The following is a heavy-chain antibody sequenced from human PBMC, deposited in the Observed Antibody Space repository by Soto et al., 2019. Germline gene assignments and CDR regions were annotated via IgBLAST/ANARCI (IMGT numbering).Heavy chain of an antibody. D-gene: IGHD6-19*01. J-gene: IGHJ4*02. CDR2: VTSGGTTT. CDR1: GFTFNGYA. V-gene: IGHV3-23*01. CDR3: AKDHLGGAVADSFDY. Sequence: VQLLESGGGLVQPGGSLRLSCTASGFTFNGYAMNWVRQAPGKGLEWVSAVTSGGTTTYYADSVKGRFTISRDNSRSMVYLQMNRLGVEDTAMYYCAKDHLGGAVADSFDYWGRGTLVTVSS.